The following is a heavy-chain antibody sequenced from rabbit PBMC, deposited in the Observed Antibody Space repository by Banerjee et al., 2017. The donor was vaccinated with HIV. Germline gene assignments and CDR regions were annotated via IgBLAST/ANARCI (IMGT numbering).Heavy chain of an antibody. Sequence: QLEESGGGLVKPGASLKLSCKVSGIDLSRYGISWVRQAPGKGLEWIAYIYPDYGSTDYASWVNGRFTISLDNAQNTVYLQLNSLTAADTATYFCARDLAGVIGWNFNLWGQGTLVTVS. CDR1: GIDLSRYG. CDR2: IYPDYGST. V-gene: IGHV1S7*01. CDR3: ARDLAGVIGWNFNL. J-gene: IGHJ4*01. D-gene: IGHD4-1*01.